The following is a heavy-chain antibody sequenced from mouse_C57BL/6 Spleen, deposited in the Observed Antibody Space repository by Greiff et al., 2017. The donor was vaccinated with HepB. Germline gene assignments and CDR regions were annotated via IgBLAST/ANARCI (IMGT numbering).Heavy chain of an antibody. CDR2: ISSGSSTI. CDR3: ATLYRHTTGAMDY. V-gene: IGHV5-17*01. J-gene: IGHJ4*01. Sequence: EVQLVESGGGLVKPGGSLKLSCAASGFTFSDYGMHWVRQAPEKGLEWVAYISSGSSTIYYADTVKGRFTISRDNAKNTLFLQMTSLRSEDTAMYYCATLYRHTTGAMDYWGQGTSVTVSS. CDR1: GFTFSDYG. D-gene: IGHD2-12*01.